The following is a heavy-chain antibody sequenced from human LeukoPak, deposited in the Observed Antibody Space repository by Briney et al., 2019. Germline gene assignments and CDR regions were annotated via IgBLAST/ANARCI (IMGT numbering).Heavy chain of an antibody. CDR1: GFSFNNDW. CDR2: INQDGSEK. D-gene: IGHD3-16*01. J-gene: IGHJ4*02. Sequence: GGSLRLSCATSGFSFNNDWMDWVRQAPGKGLEWVANINQDGSEKNCLDSVKGRFTISRDNAQNSLYLQMNGLRVEDTAVYYCTRRLDEWGQGTLVTVAS. V-gene: IGHV3-7*01. CDR3: TRRLDE.